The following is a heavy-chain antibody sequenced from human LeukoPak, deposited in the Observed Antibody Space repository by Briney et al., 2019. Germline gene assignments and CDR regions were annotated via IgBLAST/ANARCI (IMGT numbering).Heavy chain of an antibody. CDR3: TRLGPGIAVAGRDY. Sequence: GGSLRLPCAASGFTFSGSAMHWVRQASGNGLAGVGRIRSKANSYATAYAASVKGRFAISRDDSKNTAYLQMNSLKTEDTAVYYCTRLGPGIAVAGRDYWGQGTLVTVSS. CDR1: GFTFSGSA. D-gene: IGHD6-19*01. J-gene: IGHJ4*02. V-gene: IGHV3-73*01. CDR2: IRSKANSYAT.